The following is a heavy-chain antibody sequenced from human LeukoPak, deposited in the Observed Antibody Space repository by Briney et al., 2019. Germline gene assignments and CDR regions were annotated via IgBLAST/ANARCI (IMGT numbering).Heavy chain of an antibody. CDR2: IYYSGST. V-gene: IGHV4-39*01. CDR3: ARQETATYYDFWSGYLGYFDY. J-gene: IGHJ4*02. Sequence: PSETLSLTCTVSGGSISSSSYYWGWIRQPPGKGLEWIGSIYYSGSTYYNPSLKSRVTISVDTSKNQFSLKLSSVTAADTAVYYCARQETATYYDFWSGYLGYFDYWGQGTLVTVSS. CDR1: GGSISSSSYY. D-gene: IGHD3-3*01.